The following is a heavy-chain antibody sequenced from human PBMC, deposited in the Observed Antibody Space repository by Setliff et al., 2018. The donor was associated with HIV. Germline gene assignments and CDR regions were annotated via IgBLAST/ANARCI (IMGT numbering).Heavy chain of an antibody. V-gene: IGHV1-2*02. Sequence: ASVKVSCKASGYNFAVYYMHWVRQAPGQGLEWMGWINPNNGDTSYAQRFQGRITMTRDMSINTVSMELSSLRSDDTAVYFCARGSRITVVSVLIYSRFDYWGQGTLVTVSS. CDR1: GYNFAVYY. D-gene: IGHD3-3*01. CDR2: INPNNGDT. CDR3: ARGSRITVVSVLIYSRFDY. J-gene: IGHJ4*02.